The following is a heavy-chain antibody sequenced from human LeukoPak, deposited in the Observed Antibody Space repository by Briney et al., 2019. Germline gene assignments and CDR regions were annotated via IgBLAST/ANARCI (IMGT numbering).Heavy chain of an antibody. CDR3: AKDRLIAARPFDY. CDR2: IRWNSGSI. CDR1: GFTFDDYA. V-gene: IGHV3-9*01. J-gene: IGHJ4*02. Sequence: GGSLRLSCEASGFTFDDYAMHWVRQAPGKGLEWVSGIRWNSGSIGYADSVKGRFTISRDNSKNTLYLQMNSLRAEDTAVYYCAKDRLIAARPFDYWGQGTLVAVSS. D-gene: IGHD6-6*01.